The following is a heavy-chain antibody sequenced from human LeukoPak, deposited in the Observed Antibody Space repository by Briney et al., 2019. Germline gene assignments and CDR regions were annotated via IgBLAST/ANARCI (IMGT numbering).Heavy chain of an antibody. J-gene: IGHJ4*02. CDR2: ITTSGSTI. CDR3: ARRYCSSSICLLDY. CDR1: GFTFSSYT. V-gene: IGHV3-48*04. Sequence: PGGSLRLSCAASGFTFSSYTIHWVRQAPGKGLEWVSHITTSGSTIYYADSVKGRFTISRDNAKNSVYLQMNSLRAEDTAVYYCARRYCSSSICLLDYWGQGTLVTVSS. D-gene: IGHD2-2*01.